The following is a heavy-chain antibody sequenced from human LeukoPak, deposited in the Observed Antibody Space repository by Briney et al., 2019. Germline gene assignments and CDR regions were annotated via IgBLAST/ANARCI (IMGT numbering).Heavy chain of an antibody. CDR3: ARGGLGYCSGGSCYDWFDP. V-gene: IGHV4-34*01. J-gene: IGHJ5*02. CDR2: INHSGST. CDR1: GGSFSGYY. Sequence: SETLSLTCAVYGGSFSGYYWSWIHQPPGKGLEWIGEINHSGSTNYNPSLKSRVTISVDTSKNQFSLKLSSVTAADTAVYYCARGGLGYCSGGSCYDWFDPWGRGTLVTVSS. D-gene: IGHD2-15*01.